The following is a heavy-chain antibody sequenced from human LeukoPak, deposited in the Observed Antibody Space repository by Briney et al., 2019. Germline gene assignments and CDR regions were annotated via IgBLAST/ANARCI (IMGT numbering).Heavy chain of an antibody. CDR1: GCSIRRYY. J-gene: IGHJ4*02. Sequence: SETLSLTCTVSGCSIRRYYWSWLRQPPGKGLEWIGYIYDSGTTKYNISLQSRVTISLDPSKNQFTLKLASVAEEDTGVCYCAIGLGVVTATLDHWGEGTLVTVSS. CDR2: IYDSGTT. D-gene: IGHD2-21*02. V-gene: IGHV4-59*01. CDR3: AIGLGVVTATLDH.